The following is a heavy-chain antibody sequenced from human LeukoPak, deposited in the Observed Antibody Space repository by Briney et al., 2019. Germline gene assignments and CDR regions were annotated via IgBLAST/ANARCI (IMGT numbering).Heavy chain of an antibody. CDR3: ARDVEL. CDR2: TWYDGSNE. CDR1: GFTFSSYA. V-gene: IGHV3-33*08. D-gene: IGHD5-24*01. J-gene: IGHJ4*02. Sequence: GGSLRLSCAASGFTFSSYAMHWVRQAPGKGLEWVAVTWYDGSNEYYTDSVKGRFTISRDNSKNTLYLQMNSLRAEDTAVYYCARDVELWGQGTLVTVSS.